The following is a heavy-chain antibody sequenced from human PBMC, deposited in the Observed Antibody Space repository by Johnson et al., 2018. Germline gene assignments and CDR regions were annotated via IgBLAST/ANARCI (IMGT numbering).Heavy chain of an antibody. CDR1: GFTFSSYW. D-gene: IGHD2-2*02. Sequence: VQLVQSGGGVVQPGRSLRLSCVASGFTFSSYWMSWVRQAPGKGLEWVANIKQDGSEKYYVDSVKGRFTISRDNAKNSLYLQMNSLRAEDTAVYYCASYCSSTSCYKGYYYYGMDVWGQGTTVTVSS. CDR3: ASYCSSTSCYKGYYYYGMDV. CDR2: IKQDGSEK. V-gene: IGHV3-7*01. J-gene: IGHJ6*02.